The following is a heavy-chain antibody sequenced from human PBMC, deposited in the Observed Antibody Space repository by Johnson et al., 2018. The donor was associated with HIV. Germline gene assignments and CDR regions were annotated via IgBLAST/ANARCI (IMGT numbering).Heavy chain of an antibody. CDR2: IRYDGNNK. V-gene: IGHV3-30*02. J-gene: IGHJ3*02. CDR1: GFSFDDYG. Sequence: QVQLVESGGGLVQPGGSLRLSCAASGFSFDDYGMHWVRQAPGKGLEWVAFIRYDGNNKYYADSVQGRFTISRDNAKNSLYLQMNSLRAEDTAVYYCARDKRAQGAFDIWGQGTMVTVSS. CDR3: ARDKRAQGAFDI.